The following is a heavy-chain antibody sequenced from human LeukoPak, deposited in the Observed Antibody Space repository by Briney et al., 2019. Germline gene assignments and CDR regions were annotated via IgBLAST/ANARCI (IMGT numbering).Heavy chain of an antibody. Sequence: SETLSLTCTVSGGSISSSNSYWGWIRQPPGKGLEWIGSMYYSGSTYYNPSLKSRVNISVDTSKNQFSLKLSSVTAADTAVYYCARSGWFGEASMLWGQGSLVTVSS. CDR3: ARSGWFGEASML. CDR1: GGSISSSNSY. V-gene: IGHV4-39*01. CDR2: MYYSGST. D-gene: IGHD3-10*01. J-gene: IGHJ4*02.